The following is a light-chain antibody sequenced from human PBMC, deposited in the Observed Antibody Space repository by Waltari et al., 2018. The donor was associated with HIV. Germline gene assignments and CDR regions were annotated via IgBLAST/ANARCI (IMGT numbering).Light chain of an antibody. Sequence: DIQMTQSPSSLSASVGESVTFTCRSSRTIRTYLNRYQQTLGRPPRLLIFSASSLQSGVSSRFTGGGSGTEFTLTINNLQPEDFATYYCEQSYDFPRTFGQGTTVG. CDR2: SAS. CDR3: EQSYDFPRT. J-gene: IGKJ1*01. CDR1: RTIRTY. V-gene: IGKV1-39*01.